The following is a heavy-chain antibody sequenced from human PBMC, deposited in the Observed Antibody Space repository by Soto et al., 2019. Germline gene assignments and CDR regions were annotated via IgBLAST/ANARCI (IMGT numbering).Heavy chain of an antibody. CDR1: GFTFSSYG. V-gene: IGHV3-33*01. D-gene: IGHD3-10*01. CDR3: ARDGVYYGSGSYFHYFDY. J-gene: IGHJ4*02. Sequence: GGSLRLSCAASGFTFSSYGMHWVRQAPGKGLEWVAVIWYDGSNKYYADSVKGRFTISRDNSKNTLYLQMNSLRAEDTAVYYCARDGVYYGSGSYFHYFDYWGQGTLVTVSS. CDR2: IWYDGSNK.